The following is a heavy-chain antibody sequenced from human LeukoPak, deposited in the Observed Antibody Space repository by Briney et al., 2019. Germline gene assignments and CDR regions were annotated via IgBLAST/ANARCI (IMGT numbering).Heavy chain of an antibody. J-gene: IGHJ4*02. V-gene: IGHV3-23*01. D-gene: IGHD5-18*01. Sequence: GGSLRLSCEASGFTFGSHAMYGVRQAPGEGLEWVAGIFGSGGSPHYADPVKGRGTISRDNFRNTVYLQINSLRAEDTAVYYCGQTTVGYSSGQKPAWPVDYWGQGTLVTVSS. CDR1: GFTFGSHA. CDR3: GQTTVGYSSGQKPAWPVDY. CDR2: IFGSGGSP.